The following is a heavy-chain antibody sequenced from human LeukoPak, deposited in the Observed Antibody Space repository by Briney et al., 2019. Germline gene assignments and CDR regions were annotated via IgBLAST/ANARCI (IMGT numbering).Heavy chain of an antibody. D-gene: IGHD3-3*01. CDR3: ARRPHYDFWSGYPSDWYFDL. CDR1: GGSISSSSYY. Sequence: SETLSLTCTVSGGSISSSSYYWGWIRQPPGKGLEWIGSIYYSGSTYYNPSLKSRVTISVDTSKNQFSLKLSSVTAADTAVYYCARRPHYDFWSGYPSDWYFDLWGRGTLVTVSS. J-gene: IGHJ2*01. V-gene: IGHV4-39*01. CDR2: IYYSGST.